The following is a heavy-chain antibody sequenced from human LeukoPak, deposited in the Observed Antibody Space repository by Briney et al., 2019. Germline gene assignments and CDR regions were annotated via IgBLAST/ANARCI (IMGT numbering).Heavy chain of an antibody. D-gene: IGHD1-14*01. J-gene: IGHJ4*02. Sequence: AGGSLRLSCAASGFTVSSNYMSWVRQAPGKGLEWVSVIYSGGSTYYADSVKGRFTISRDNSKNTLYLQMNSLRAEDTAVYYCAKDGLPVSSLDYWGQGTLVTVSS. CDR1: GFTVSSNY. CDR3: AKDGLPVSSLDY. V-gene: IGHV3-53*01. CDR2: IYSGGST.